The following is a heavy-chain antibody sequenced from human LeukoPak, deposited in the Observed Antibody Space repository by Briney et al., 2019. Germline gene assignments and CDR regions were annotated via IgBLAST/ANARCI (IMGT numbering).Heavy chain of an antibody. CDR3: ARDLDYKLDY. CDR2: INTDGSTT. CDR1: GFTFSSYL. V-gene: IGHV3-74*01. D-gene: IGHD4/OR15-4a*01. Sequence: GGCLRLSCAASGFTFSSYLMHWVRQAPGKGLVWVSRINTDGSTTNYADSVKGRFTISRDNAKNTLYLQMNSLRVEDTAVYYCARDLDYKLDYWGQGTLVTVSS. J-gene: IGHJ4*02.